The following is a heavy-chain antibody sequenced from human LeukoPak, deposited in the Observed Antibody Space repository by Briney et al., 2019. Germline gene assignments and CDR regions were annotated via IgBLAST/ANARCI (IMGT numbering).Heavy chain of an antibody. J-gene: IGHJ5*02. V-gene: IGHV4-59*08. CDR2: IYYSGST. D-gene: IGHD3-3*01. Sequence: SETLSLTCTVSGGSISSYYWSWIRQPPGKGLEWIGYIYYSGSTNYNPSLKSRVTISVDTSKNQFSLKLSSVTAADTAVYYCARSLYDFWSGYHFDPWGQGTLVTVSS. CDR3: ARSLYDFWSGYHFDP. CDR1: GGSISSYY.